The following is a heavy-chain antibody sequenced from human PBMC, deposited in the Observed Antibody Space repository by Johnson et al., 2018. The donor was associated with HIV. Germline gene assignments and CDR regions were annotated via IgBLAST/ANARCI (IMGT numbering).Heavy chain of an antibody. V-gene: IGHV3-53*01. D-gene: IGHD2/OR15-2a*01. Sequence: VQLVESGGGLIQPGGSLRLSCAASGFTVIGNYMSWVRQAPGKGLDWVSVIYSGGSTYYADSVKGRFTISRDNSKNTLYLQMNSLRAEDTAVYYCARVQFLPPNAFDIWGQGTMVTVSS. J-gene: IGHJ3*02. CDR3: ARVQFLPPNAFDI. CDR2: IYSGGST. CDR1: GFTVIGNY.